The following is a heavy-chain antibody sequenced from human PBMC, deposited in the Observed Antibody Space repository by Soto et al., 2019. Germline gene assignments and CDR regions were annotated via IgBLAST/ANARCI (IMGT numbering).Heavy chain of an antibody. CDR2: ISYDGSNK. D-gene: IGHD3-10*01. Sequence: QVQLVESGGGVVQPGRSLRLSCAASGFTFSSYGMHWVRQAPGKGLEWVAVISYDGSNKYYADSVKGRFTISRDNSKNTLYLQMNSLRAEDTAVYYCATGRGAWREDYWGQGTLVTVSS. CDR3: ATGRGAWREDY. CDR1: GFTFSSYG. V-gene: IGHV3-30*03. J-gene: IGHJ4*02.